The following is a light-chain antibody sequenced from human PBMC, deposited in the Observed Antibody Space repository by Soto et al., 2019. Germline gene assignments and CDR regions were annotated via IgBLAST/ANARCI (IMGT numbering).Light chain of an antibody. CDR1: SSNIGNNY. V-gene: IGLV1-51*01. Sequence: QSVLTQSPSVSAAPGQKVTISCSGSSSNIGNNYVSWYQQLPGTAPKLLIYDNNKRPSGIPDRFSGSKSGTSGTLDITGLLTGDEADYYCATWDGSLPGEVFGGGTKLTVL. CDR2: DNN. CDR3: ATWDGSLPGEV. J-gene: IGLJ2*01.